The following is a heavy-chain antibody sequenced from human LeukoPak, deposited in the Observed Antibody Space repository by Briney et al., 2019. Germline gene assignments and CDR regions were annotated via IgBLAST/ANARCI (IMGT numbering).Heavy chain of an antibody. Sequence: GGSLRLSCAASGFTLSDYYMTWIPQAPGRGLECVSYISQTSDYTNYPDSVKGRFTIYRDNAKNSLFLQMDSLRAEDTAIYYCARVKVGTTNRFDYWGRGILVTVSS. CDR3: ARVKVGTTNRFDY. V-gene: IGHV3-11*05. CDR2: ISQTSDYT. D-gene: IGHD1-26*01. J-gene: IGHJ4*02. CDR1: GFTLSDYY.